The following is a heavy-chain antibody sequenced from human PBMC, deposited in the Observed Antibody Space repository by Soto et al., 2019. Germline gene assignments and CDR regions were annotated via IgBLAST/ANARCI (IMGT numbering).Heavy chain of an antibody. Sequence: GGSLRLSCAASGFTFSSYGMHWVRQAPGKGLEWVAVIWYDGSNKYYADSVKGRFTISRDNSKNTLYLEMKSLRAEDKAVYYCARDKFPSSCSGGSCYYYYYMDVWGKGTTVTVSS. CDR2: IWYDGSNK. D-gene: IGHD2-15*01. V-gene: IGHV3-33*01. CDR3: ARDKFPSSCSGGSCYYYYYMDV. CDR1: GFTFSSYG. J-gene: IGHJ6*03.